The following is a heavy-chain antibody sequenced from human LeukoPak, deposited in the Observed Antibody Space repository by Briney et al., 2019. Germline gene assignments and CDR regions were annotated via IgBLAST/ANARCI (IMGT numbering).Heavy chain of an antibody. CDR2: IRYDGSNK. J-gene: IGHJ4*02. CDR3: AKAPVTSCRGAFCYPFDY. V-gene: IGHV3-30*02. CDR1: EFTVSSNY. Sequence: GGSLRLSCAASEFTVSSNYMSWVRQAPGKGLEWVAFIRYDGSNKYYAASVRGRFTISRDTSRSTLYLQMNSLRAEDAAVYYCAKAPVTSCRGAFCYPFDYWGQGTLVTVSS. D-gene: IGHD2-15*01.